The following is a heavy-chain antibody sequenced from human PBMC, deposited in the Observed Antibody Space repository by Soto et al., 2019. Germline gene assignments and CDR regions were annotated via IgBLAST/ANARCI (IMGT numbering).Heavy chain of an antibody. CDR1: GGSISSGDYY. CDR2: IYYSGST. CDR3: ARDVPPGRGSPNFYYYGMDV. Sequence: QVQLQESGPGLVKPSQTLSLTCTVSGGSISSGDYYWSWIRLHPGKGLEWIGYIYYSGSTYYNPSLTSRVTISVDTSKNQYSLKLSSVTATDTAVYYCARDVPPGRGSPNFYYYGMDVWGQGATVTVAS. D-gene: IGHD3-10*01. V-gene: IGHV4-31*03. J-gene: IGHJ6*02.